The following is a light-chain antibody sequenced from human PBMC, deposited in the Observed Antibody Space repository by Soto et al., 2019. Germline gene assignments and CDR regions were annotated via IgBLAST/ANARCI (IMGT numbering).Light chain of an antibody. V-gene: IGLV2-11*01. CDR2: DVS. Sequence: QSALTQPRSVSVSPGQSVTISFTGTSSDVCGYNYVSWYQQHPGKAPKLMIYDVSKRPSGVPDRFSGSKSGNTASLTISGLQAEDEADYYCCSYAGSFNVVFGGGTKLPVL. CDR3: CSYAGSFNVV. CDR1: SSDVCGYNY. J-gene: IGLJ2*01.